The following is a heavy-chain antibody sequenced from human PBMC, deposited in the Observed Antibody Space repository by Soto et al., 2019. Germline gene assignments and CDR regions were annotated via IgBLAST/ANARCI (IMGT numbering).Heavy chain of an antibody. CDR1: GGSINSGDHY. J-gene: IGHJ1*01. D-gene: IGHD3-10*01. Sequence: SETLSLTCTVSGGSINSGDHYWTWIRQTPGKGLEWIGHIYYSGSTYYNPSLKSRLLISLDTSKNQFSLNLTSVTAADTAVYYCASRISLGRAPWGFHHWGQGTLVTVSS. CDR2: IYYSGST. CDR3: ASRISLGRAPWGFHH. V-gene: IGHV4-30-4*01.